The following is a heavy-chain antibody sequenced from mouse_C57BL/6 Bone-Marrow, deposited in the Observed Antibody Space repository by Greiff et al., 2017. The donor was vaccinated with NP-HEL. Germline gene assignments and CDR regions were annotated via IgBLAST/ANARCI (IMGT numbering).Heavy chain of an antibody. J-gene: IGHJ4*01. Sequence: QVQLQQPGAELVKPGASVKMSCKASGYTFTSYWITWVKQRPGQGLEWIGDIYPGSGGTNYNEKFKSKATLTVDTSSSTAYMQLSSLTSEDAAVYYCARRRLLDYAMDDWGQGTSVTVSS. D-gene: IGHD1-1*01. CDR3: ARRRLLDYAMDD. V-gene: IGHV1-55*01. CDR2: IYPGSGGT. CDR1: GYTFTSYW.